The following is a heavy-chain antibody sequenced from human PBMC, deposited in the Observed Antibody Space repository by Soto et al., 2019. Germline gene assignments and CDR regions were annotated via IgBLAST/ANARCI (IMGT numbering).Heavy chain of an antibody. CDR1: SGSIDRYY. J-gene: IGHJ4*01. D-gene: IGHD6-25*01. CDR2: IYSRGTT. Sequence: PSETLSLTCTVSSGSIDRYYWGWIRQPAGKXLEWIGRIYSRGTTTYNPSLKSRVAMSVDTSKNQFSLTLTSVTAADTAMYYCARDGAVAAGIESPRNFDYWGHGILVTVSS. CDR3: ARDGAVAAGIESPRNFDY. V-gene: IGHV4-4*07.